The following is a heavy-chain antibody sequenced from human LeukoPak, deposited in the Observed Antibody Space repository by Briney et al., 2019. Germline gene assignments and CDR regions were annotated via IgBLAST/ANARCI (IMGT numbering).Heavy chain of an antibody. CDR3: ARSGYSYGNFDY. CDR1: GFTFSSYS. Sequence: GGSLRLSCAASGFTFSSYSMNWVRQAPGKGLEWVSSISSSSSYIYYADSVKGRFTISRDNAKNSLYLQINSLRAEDTAVYYCARSGYSYGNFDYWGQGTLVTVSS. D-gene: IGHD5-18*01. CDR2: ISSSSSYI. V-gene: IGHV3-21*01. J-gene: IGHJ4*02.